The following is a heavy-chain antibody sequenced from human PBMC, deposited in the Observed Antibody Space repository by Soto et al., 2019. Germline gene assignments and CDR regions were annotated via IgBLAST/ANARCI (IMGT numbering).Heavy chain of an antibody. J-gene: IGHJ6*04. CDR1: GYPFTSYS. V-gene: IGHV1-18*01. Sequence: QVQLMQSGAEVKKPGASVKVSCKASGYPFTSYSISWVRQAPGQGLEWMGWISTYNGNTNYAQKFQGRLTMTTDTSTSTASMEVRSLSSDDTAVYYCARGVDYFYQGMDVWGKGTTVTVSS. CDR3: ARGVDYFYQGMDV. CDR2: ISTYNGNT.